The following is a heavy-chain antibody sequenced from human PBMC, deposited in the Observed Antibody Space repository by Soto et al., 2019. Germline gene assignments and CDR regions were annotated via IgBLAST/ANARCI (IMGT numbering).Heavy chain of an antibody. CDR1: GGSISSYY. D-gene: IGHD3-22*01. Sequence: SETLSLTCTVSGGSISSYYWSWIRQPPGKGLEWIGYIYYSGSTNYNPSLKSRVTISVDTSKNQFSLKLSSVTAADTAVYYCARGSGYYQYYFDYWGQGTLVTVS. V-gene: IGHV4-59*01. CDR3: ARGSGYYQYYFDY. J-gene: IGHJ4*02. CDR2: IYYSGST.